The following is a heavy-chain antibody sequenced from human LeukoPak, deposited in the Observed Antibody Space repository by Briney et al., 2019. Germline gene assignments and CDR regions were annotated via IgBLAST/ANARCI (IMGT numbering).Heavy chain of an antibody. CDR2: ISWNSGSI. Sequence: GRSLRLSCAASGITLDDYAMHWVRQAPGKGLEWVTGISWNSGSIGYADSVKGQFTISRDNAKNSLYLQMNSLRAEDTALYYCAKDSSGWSFNWFDPWGQGTLVTVSS. CDR3: AKDSSGWSFNWFDP. V-gene: IGHV3-9*01. CDR1: GITLDDYA. D-gene: IGHD6-19*01. J-gene: IGHJ5*01.